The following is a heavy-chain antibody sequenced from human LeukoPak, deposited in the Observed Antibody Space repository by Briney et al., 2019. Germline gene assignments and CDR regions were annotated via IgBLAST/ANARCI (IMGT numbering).Heavy chain of an antibody. CDR3: ARVGADD. J-gene: IGHJ4*02. D-gene: IGHD1-26*01. Sequence: SETLSLTCTVSAGSISSYYWSWIRQPPGKGLEWIGYIYYSGSTNYNPSLKSRVTISVDTSKNQFSLKLSSVTAADTAVYYCARVGADDWGQGTLVTVSS. V-gene: IGHV4-59*01. CDR1: AGSISSYY. CDR2: IYYSGST.